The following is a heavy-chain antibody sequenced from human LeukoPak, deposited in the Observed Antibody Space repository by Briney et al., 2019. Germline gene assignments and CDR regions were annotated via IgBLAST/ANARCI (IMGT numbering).Heavy chain of an antibody. Sequence: ASVKVSCKASGYTFTSYAMHWVRQAPGQRLEWMGWINAGNGNTNYAQKLQGRVTMTTDTSTSTAYMELRSLRSDDTAVYYCARPRSSGYTIDAFDIWGQGTMVTVSS. CDR2: INAGNGNT. CDR3: ARPRSSGYTIDAFDI. J-gene: IGHJ3*02. V-gene: IGHV1-3*01. CDR1: GYTFTSYA. D-gene: IGHD3-22*01.